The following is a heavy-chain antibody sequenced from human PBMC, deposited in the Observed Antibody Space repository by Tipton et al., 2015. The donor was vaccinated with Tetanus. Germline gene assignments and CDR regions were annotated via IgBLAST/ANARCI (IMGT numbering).Heavy chain of an antibody. D-gene: IGHD2-8*02. V-gene: IGHV3-23*01. CDR2: ITVSGDTT. J-gene: IGHJ4*02. Sequence: SLRLSCAASGLTFSSFAMNWVRQAPGRGLEWVSTITVSGDTTYYADSVKGRFNISRDNSKNTLYLQMNSLRAEDTAVYFCAKGHTGGYFDSWGRGTLVTVSS. CDR3: AKGHTGGYFDS. CDR1: GLTFSSFA.